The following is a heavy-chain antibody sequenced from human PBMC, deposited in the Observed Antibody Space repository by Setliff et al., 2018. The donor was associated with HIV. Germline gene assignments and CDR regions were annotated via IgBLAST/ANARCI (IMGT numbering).Heavy chain of an antibody. Sequence: GASVKVSCKASGYTLSSHYIHWVRKAPGHRPEWVRWINPQTGGTNFAQKFQGIITMTSDTYVNTVFIELSRLKSDDTALYYCARDLRNSNTLFGVLNFVFDLWGQGTLVTVSS. J-gene: IGHJ4*02. V-gene: IGHV1-2*02. D-gene: IGHD3-3*01. CDR2: INPQTGGT. CDR1: GYTLSSHY. CDR3: ARDLRNSNTLFGVLNFVFDL.